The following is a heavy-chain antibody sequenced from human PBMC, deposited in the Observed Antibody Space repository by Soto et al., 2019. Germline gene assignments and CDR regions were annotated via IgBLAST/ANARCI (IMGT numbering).Heavy chain of an antibody. CDR2: ISWNSGSI. V-gene: IGHV3-9*01. D-gene: IGHD6-19*01. CDR1: GFTFDDYA. CDR3: AKDESVAAGTIGFDP. Sequence: EVQLVESGGGLVQPGRSLRLSCAASGFTFDDYAMHWVRQAPGKGLEWVSGISWNSGSIGYADSVKGRFTISRDNAKNSLYLQMNSLRAADTALYYCAKDESVAAGTIGFDPWGQGTLVTVSS. J-gene: IGHJ5*02.